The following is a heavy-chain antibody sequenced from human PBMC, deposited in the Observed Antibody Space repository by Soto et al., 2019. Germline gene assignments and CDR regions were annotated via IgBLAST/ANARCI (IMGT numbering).Heavy chain of an antibody. CDR2: ISSSSSTI. CDR3: AREMGVLNWFDP. CDR1: GFTFSSYS. Sequence: EVQLVESGGGLVQPGGSLRLSCAASGFTFSSYSMNWVRQAPGKGLEWVSYISSSSSTIYYADSVKGRFTISRDNAKNSLDLQLNGVRAEDTAVCYCAREMGVLNWFDPWGQGTLVTVSS. V-gene: IGHV3-48*01. D-gene: IGHD1-26*01. J-gene: IGHJ5*02.